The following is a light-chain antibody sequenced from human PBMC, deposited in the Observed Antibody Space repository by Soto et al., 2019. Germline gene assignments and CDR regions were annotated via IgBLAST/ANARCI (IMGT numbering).Light chain of an antibody. V-gene: IGKV3-20*01. J-gene: IGKJ4*01. CDR1: QSVSSSY. CDR3: QQYGSSFGVT. Sequence: EMVLTQSPGTLSLSPGERASLSCSASQSVSSSYLAWYQQKPGQAPRLLIYGASSKATGIPDSFSGSGSGKDFTLTISSLEPEVFAVYYCQQYGSSFGVTFDGGTEVEIK. CDR2: GAS.